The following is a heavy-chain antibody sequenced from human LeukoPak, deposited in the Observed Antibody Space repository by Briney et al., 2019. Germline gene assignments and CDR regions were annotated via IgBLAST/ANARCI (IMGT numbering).Heavy chain of an antibody. V-gene: IGHV4-39*07. CDR3: ARTSIAAAGTVHFDY. J-gene: IGHJ4*02. CDR2: IYYSGST. CDR1: GGSISSSSYY. Sequence: SETLSLTCTVSGGSISSSSYYWGWIRQPPGKGLEWIGSIYYSGSTYYNPSLKSRVTISVDTSKNQFSLKLSSVTAADTAVYYCARTSIAAAGTVHFDYWGQGTLVTVSS. D-gene: IGHD6-13*01.